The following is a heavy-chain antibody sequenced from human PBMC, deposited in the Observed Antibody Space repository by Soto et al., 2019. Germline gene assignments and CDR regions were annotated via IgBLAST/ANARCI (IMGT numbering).Heavy chain of an antibody. CDR2: ISTYTGNT. J-gene: IGHJ6*02. V-gene: IGHV1-18*01. CDR1: GYTFTNYD. CDR3: ARGYYYGSGRPTPGGMDV. D-gene: IGHD3-10*01. Sequence: QVHLVQSGAEVKKPGASVKVSCKASGYTFTNYDINWVRQAPGQGLEWMGWISTYTGNTNYAKKLQGRVTMTTDTTTSTANMELRSLRSDATAVYYCARGYYYGSGRPTPGGMDVWGQGTTVTVSS.